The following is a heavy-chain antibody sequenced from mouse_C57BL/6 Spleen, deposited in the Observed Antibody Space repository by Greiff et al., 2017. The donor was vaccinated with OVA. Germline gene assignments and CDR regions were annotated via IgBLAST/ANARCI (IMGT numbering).Heavy chain of an antibody. CDR3: ARGGYYGSLGYAMDY. Sequence: VQLQQSGAELVRPGSSVKLSCKASGYTFTSYWMHWVKQRPIQGLEWIGNIDPSDSETHYNQKFKDKATLTVDKSSSTAYMQLSSLTSEDSAVYYGARGGYYGSLGYAMDYWGQGTSVTVSS. J-gene: IGHJ4*01. CDR2: IDPSDSET. CDR1: GYTFTSYW. D-gene: IGHD1-1*01. V-gene: IGHV1-52*01.